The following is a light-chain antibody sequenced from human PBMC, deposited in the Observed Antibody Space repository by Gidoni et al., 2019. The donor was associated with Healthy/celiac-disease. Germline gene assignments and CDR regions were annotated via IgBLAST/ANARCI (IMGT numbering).Light chain of an antibody. V-gene: IGLV3-25*02. J-gene: IGLJ2*01. CDR3: QSADSSGTHVV. Sequence: SYELTQPPSVSVSPGQTARITCSGDALPKQYAYWYQQKPGQAPVLVIYKDSDRPSGIPERFSGSSSGTTVTLTISGVQAEDEADYYCQSADSSGTHVVFGGGTNLTVL. CDR2: KDS. CDR1: ALPKQY.